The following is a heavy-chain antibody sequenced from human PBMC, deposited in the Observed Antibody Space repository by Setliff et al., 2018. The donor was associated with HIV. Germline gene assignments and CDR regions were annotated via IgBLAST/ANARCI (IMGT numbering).Heavy chain of an antibody. CDR3: ITDYGSSSWYDY. Sequence: GGSLRLSCAASGFTFNNVWMSWVRQVPGKGLQWVGRIKSKIEGETRDYAAAVKGRFTISRDDSANTVYLQMHSMKTEDTAVYYCITDYGSSSWYDYWGLGTLVTVSS. D-gene: IGHD6-13*01. J-gene: IGHJ4*02. V-gene: IGHV3-15*01. CDR2: IKSKIEGETR. CDR1: GFTFNNVW.